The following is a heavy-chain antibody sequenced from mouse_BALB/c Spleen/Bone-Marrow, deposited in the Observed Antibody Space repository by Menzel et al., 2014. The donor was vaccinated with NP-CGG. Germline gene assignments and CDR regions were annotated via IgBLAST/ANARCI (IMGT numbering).Heavy chain of an antibody. Sequence: DVKLQESGAELVKPGASVKLSCTASGFNIKDTYMHWVKQRPEQGLEWIGRIDPANGNTKYDPKFQGKATITADTSPNTAYLQLSSLTSEDTAVYYCASYYYSSAWFAYWGQGTLVTVSA. CDR2: IDPANGNT. J-gene: IGHJ3*01. D-gene: IGHD1-1*01. CDR3: ASYYYSSAWFAY. V-gene: IGHV14-3*02. CDR1: GFNIKDTY.